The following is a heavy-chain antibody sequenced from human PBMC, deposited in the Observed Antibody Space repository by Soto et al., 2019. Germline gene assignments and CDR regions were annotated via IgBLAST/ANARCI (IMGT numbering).Heavy chain of an antibody. D-gene: IGHD6-19*01. CDR2: ISYDGSNK. J-gene: IGHJ4*02. V-gene: IGHV3-30*18. CDR1: GFTFSSYG. CDR3: AKDLRPRRIAVAGFDY. Sequence: PGGSLRLSCAASGFTFSSYGMHWVRQAPGKGLEWVAVISYDGSNKYYADSVKGRFTISRDNSKNTLYLQMNSLRAEDTAVYYCAKDLRPRRIAVAGFDYWGQGTLVTVSS.